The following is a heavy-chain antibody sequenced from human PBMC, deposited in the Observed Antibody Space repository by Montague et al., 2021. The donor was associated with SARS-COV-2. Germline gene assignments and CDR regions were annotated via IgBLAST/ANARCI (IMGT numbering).Heavy chain of an antibody. CDR2: TYYRNKWYN. CDR1: GDSVSRLSPT. Sequence: CAISGDSVSRLSPTWNWVRQPLPTPRERLGRTYYRNKWYNDYAVSVRGRVTINPVTSKNQFSLQLNSVTPEDTAIYYCTSGREGNYNVMDVWGQGTTVTVSS. V-gene: IGHV6-1*01. CDR3: TSGREGNYNVMDV. D-gene: IGHD1-1*01. J-gene: IGHJ6*02.